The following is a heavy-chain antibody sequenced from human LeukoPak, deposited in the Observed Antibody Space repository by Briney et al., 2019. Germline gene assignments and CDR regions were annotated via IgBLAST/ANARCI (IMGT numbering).Heavy chain of an antibody. Sequence: GASVKVSCKASGYSFSGDYFHWVRQAPGQGLEWMGWINPKSGVSNSAQKFQGRVTMTRDTSIHTAYMELIRLTSDDTAVYYCANGGYCSTTTCYLTMHVWGQGTTVTVSS. D-gene: IGHD2-2*01. V-gene: IGHV1-2*02. CDR1: GYSFSGDY. J-gene: IGHJ6*02. CDR2: INPKSGVS. CDR3: ANGGYCSTTTCYLTMHV.